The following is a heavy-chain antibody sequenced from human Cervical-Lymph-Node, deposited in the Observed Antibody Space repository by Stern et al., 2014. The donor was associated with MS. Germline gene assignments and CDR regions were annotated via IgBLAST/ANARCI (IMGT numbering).Heavy chain of an antibody. Sequence: QMQLVQSGAEVKKPGSSVKVSCKASGGTFSSYAINWVRQAPGQGLEWMGGIIPIFGAANYAQKFQVRVTITADESTNTAYMDLNSLRSDDTAVYYCARATVARGAFDIWGQGTMVTVST. J-gene: IGHJ3*02. CDR1: GGTFSSYA. CDR3: ARATVARGAFDI. CDR2: IIPIFGAA. D-gene: IGHD4-23*01. V-gene: IGHV1-69*01.